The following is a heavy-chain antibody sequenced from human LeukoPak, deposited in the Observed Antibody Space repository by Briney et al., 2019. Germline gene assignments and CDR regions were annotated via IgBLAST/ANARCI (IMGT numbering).Heavy chain of an antibody. J-gene: IGHJ3*01. V-gene: IGHV3-23*01. CDR3: AKDPNGDYVGAFDA. D-gene: IGHD4-17*01. CDR1: GFTFSSYA. Sequence: GGSLRLSCAASGFTFSSYAMTWVRQAPGKGLEWISSISGTGAGTHHADSVKGRFTISRDNSKNTLYLQMNSLRADDTALYYCAKDPNGDYVGAFDAWGQGTMVTVSS. CDR2: ISGTGAGT.